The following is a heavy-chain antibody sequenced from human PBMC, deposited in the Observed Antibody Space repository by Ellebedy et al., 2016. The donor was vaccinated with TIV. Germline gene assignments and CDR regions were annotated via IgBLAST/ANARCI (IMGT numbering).Heavy chain of an antibody. CDR3: ARVDNYIMDV. V-gene: IGHV4-39*02. CDR2: LFYNGIP. J-gene: IGHJ6*02. CDR1: GGSISSNYY. D-gene: IGHD3/OR15-3a*01. Sequence: MPSETLSLTCTVSGGSISSNYYWGWIRQPPGQRLQWIGRLFYNGIPYYNPSLKSRVTISVDTSKNLFSLNLRSVTAADTAVYYCARVDNYIMDVWGQGTTVTVSS.